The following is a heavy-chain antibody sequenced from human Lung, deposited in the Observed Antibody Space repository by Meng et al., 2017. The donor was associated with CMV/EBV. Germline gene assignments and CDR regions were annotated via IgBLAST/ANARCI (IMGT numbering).Heavy chain of an antibody. CDR2: IYHSGGT. CDR3: ARDPYATGWAG. Sequence: QMQLQESGPGLVMPSGTLSLTCAVSGGSISISTWWSWVRQPPGKGLEWIGEIYHSGGTNYNPSLRGRVTISLDKSKNQFSLTLRSVTAADTAVYYCARDPYATGWAGWGQGTLVTVSS. V-gene: IGHV4-4*02. CDR1: GGSISISTW. J-gene: IGHJ4*02. D-gene: IGHD6-19*01.